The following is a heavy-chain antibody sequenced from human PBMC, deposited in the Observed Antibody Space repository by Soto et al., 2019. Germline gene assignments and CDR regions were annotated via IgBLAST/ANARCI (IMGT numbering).Heavy chain of an antibody. V-gene: IGHV4-38-2*01. CDR2: IYHSGST. CDR3: ARVGYGIAVVCKDQ. J-gene: IGHJ3*01. CDR1: GYSISSGYY. D-gene: IGHD6-19*01. Sequence: PSETLSLTCAVSGYSISSGYYWGLIRQPPGKGLEWIGSIYHSGSTYYNPSLESRVTISVDTSKNQFSLKLSSVTAADTAVYYCARVGYGIAVVCKDQWGQGTMVIV.